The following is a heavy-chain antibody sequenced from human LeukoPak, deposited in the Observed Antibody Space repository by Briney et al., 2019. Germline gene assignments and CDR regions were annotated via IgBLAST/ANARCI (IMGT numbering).Heavy chain of an antibody. Sequence: GGSLRLSCAASGFTFSSYAMSWVRQAPGKGLEWVSAISGSGGSTYYADSVKGRFTISRDNSKNTLYLQMNSLRAEDTAVYYCAKAPHRGYYDSPPGDYWGQGTLVTVSS. CDR1: GFTFSSYA. V-gene: IGHV3-23*01. CDR2: ISGSGGST. CDR3: AKAPHRGYYDSPPGDY. D-gene: IGHD3-22*01. J-gene: IGHJ4*02.